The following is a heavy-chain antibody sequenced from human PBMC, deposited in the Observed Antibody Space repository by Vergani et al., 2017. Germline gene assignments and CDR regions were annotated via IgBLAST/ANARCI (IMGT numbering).Heavy chain of an antibody. Sequence: QVQLVQSGAEVKKPGSSVKVSCKASGGTFSSYAISWVRQAPGQGLEWMGGIIPIFGRANYAQKFQGRVTITADESTSTAYMELSSLRSEDTAVYYCARVHTTAHGGIFYNYYMDVWGKGTTVTVSS. V-gene: IGHV1-69*01. D-gene: IGHD4-17*01. CDR3: ARVHTTAHGGIFYNYYMDV. J-gene: IGHJ6*03. CDR2: IIPIFGRA. CDR1: GGTFSSYA.